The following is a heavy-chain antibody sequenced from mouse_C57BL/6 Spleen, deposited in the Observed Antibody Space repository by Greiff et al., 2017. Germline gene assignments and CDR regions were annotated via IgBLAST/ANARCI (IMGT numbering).Heavy chain of an antibody. D-gene: IGHD1-1*01. J-gene: IGHJ4*01. CDR1: GFNIKDYY. CDR3: ARADYGSEDAMDY. V-gene: IGHV14-2*01. Sequence: EVQLQQSGAELVKPGASVKLSCTASGFNIKDYYMHWVKQRTEQGLEWIGRIDPEDGETTSAPKFQGKATITADTSSNSAYLQLRSLTSEDTAVYYCARADYGSEDAMDYWGQGTSVTVSS. CDR2: IDPEDGET.